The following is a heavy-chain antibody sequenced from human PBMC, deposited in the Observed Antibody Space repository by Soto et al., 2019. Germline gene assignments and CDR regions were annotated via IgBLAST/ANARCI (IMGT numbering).Heavy chain of an antibody. J-gene: IGHJ6*02. CDR3: ARRVNDYGANEGDYYYGMDV. V-gene: IGHV5-10-1*01. D-gene: IGHD4-17*01. CDR2: IDPSDSYT. CDR1: GYSFTIYW. Sequence: PGESLKISCKGAGYSFTIYWISWVRQMPGKGLEWMGRIDPSDSYTNYSPSFQGHVTISADKSISTAYLQWSSLKASDTAMYYCARRVNDYGANEGDYYYGMDVWGQGTTVTVPS.